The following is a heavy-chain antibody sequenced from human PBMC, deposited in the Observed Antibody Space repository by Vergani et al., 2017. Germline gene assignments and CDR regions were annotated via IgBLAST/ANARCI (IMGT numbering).Heavy chain of an antibody. J-gene: IGHJ4*02. Sequence: QVQLVESGGGVVQPGGSLRLSCEASGFTFSTYVMHWVRQAPGKGLEWVAYIRHDGSKKFYTESVEGRFTISRDNSNNIVYLQMNSLRDEDTAVYYCEKEKYHYGSGEWAPSDDWGQGTLVTVSS. CDR3: EKEKYHYGSGEWAPSDD. V-gene: IGHV3-30*02. CDR2: IRHDGSKK. D-gene: IGHD3-10*01. CDR1: GFTFSTYV.